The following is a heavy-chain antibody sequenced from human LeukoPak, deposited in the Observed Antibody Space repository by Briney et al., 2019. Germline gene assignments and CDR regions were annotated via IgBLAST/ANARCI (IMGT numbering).Heavy chain of an antibody. CDR1: AGSFSGYY. D-gene: IGHD4-23*01. J-gene: IGHJ4*02. V-gene: IGHV4-34*01. CDR2: INHSGST. Sequence: SETLSLTCAVYAGSFSGYYWSWIRQPPGKGLEWIGEINHSGSTNYNPSPKRRVTISVDTSKNQFSLKLSSLTAADTAVYYCARGRRIGGNSLLAYWDQGTLVTVSS. CDR3: ARGRRIGGNSLLAY.